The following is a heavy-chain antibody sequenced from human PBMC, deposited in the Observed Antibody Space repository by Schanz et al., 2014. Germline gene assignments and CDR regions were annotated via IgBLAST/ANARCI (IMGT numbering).Heavy chain of an antibody. CDR1: GGTFSSFG. V-gene: IGHV1-69*04. D-gene: IGHD6-13*01. Sequence: VQLEQSGAEVKKPGSSVKVSCKASGGTFSSFGINWVRQAPGQGLEWMGRIIPSLGIANYAQKFQGRVTITADKSTFTAYMDVSSLRSEDTAVYYCARDGVDAAAGGNYWGQGTLVTVSS. J-gene: IGHJ4*02. CDR3: ARDGVDAAAGGNY. CDR2: IIPSLGIA.